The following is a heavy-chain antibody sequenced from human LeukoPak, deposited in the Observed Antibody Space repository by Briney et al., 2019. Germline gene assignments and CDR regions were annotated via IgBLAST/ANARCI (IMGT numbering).Heavy chain of an antibody. J-gene: IGHJ6*03. Sequence: GGSLRLSCAASGFTFSSYNMNWVRQAPGKGLEWVSSISSSSYIYYADSVKGRFTISRDNAKNSLYLQMNSLRAEDTAVYYCARDRAIHYYYMDVWGKGTTVTISS. V-gene: IGHV3-21*01. CDR2: ISSSSYI. CDR1: GFTFSSYN. CDR3: ARDRAIHYYYMDV.